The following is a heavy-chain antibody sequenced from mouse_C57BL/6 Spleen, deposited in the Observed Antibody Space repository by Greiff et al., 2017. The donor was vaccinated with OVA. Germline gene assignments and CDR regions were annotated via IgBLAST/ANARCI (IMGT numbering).Heavy chain of an antibody. Sequence: EVQLQQSGAELVKPGASVKLSCTASGFNITDYYMHWVKQRTEQGLEWIGRIDPEDGETKYAPKFPGKATITADTSSNTAYLQLSSLTSEDTAVYYCARGYGHYYAMDYWGQGTSVTVSS. V-gene: IGHV14-2*01. CDR2: IDPEDGET. J-gene: IGHJ4*01. D-gene: IGHD1-1*01. CDR3: ARGYGHYYAMDY. CDR1: GFNITDYY.